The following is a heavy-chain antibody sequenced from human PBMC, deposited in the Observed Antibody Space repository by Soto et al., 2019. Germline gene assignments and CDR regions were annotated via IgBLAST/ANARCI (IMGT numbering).Heavy chain of an antibody. CDR1: GGTFSSST. D-gene: IGHD6-19*01. Sequence: QVQLVQSGAEVKKPGSSVKVSCKASGGTFSSSTISWVRQAPGQGLEWMGRIIPILGIANYAQKFQGRVTLTADKSTRTAYMELSSLRSEDTAVYYCARDDEQWLSYWGQGTLVTVSS. CDR3: ARDDEQWLSY. CDR2: IIPILGIA. V-gene: IGHV1-69*08. J-gene: IGHJ4*02.